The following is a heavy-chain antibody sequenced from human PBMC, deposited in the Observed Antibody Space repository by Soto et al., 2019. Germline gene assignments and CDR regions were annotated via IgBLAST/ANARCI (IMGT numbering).Heavy chain of an antibody. J-gene: IGHJ5*02. CDR3: ARGPPPNWFAP. CDR2: IYYSGST. CDR1: GGSVSSPTHY. V-gene: IGHV4-61*01. Sequence: SETLSLTCTVSGGSVSSPTHYWSWIRQPPGKGLEWIGFIYYSGSTNYNPSLKSRVTISLDTSKNQFSLKLTSVTAADTAVYYCARGPPPNWFAPWGQGTLVTVSS.